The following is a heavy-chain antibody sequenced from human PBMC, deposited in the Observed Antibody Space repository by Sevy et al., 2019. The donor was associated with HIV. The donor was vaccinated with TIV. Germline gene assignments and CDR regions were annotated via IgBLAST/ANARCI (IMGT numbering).Heavy chain of an antibody. CDR1: GFTFSDHY. D-gene: IGHD6-13*01. J-gene: IGHJ4*02. CDR3: ATHAGLAAAGRVFDY. V-gene: IGHV3-72*01. Sequence: GGSLRLSCAASGFTFSDHYMEWVRQAPGKGLEWVGRIRNKADSYTTEYAASVKGRFTISSDDSKNSLYLLMNSLKTEATAVYYCATHAGLAAAGRVFDYWGQGTLVTVSS. CDR2: IRNKADSYTT.